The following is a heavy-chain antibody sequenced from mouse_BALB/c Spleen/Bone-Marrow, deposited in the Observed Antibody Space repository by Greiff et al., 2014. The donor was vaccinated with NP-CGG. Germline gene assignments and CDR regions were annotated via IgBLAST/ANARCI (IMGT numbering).Heavy chain of an antibody. J-gene: IGHJ4*01. CDR3: ATLTTVVDAMDY. Sequence: VQLQQSGAELVKPGASVKLSRTASGFNIKDTYMHWVKQRPEQGLEWIGRIDPANGNTKYDPKFQGKATITADTSSNTAYLQLSSLTSEDTAVYYCATLTTVVDAMDYWGQGTSVTVSS. CDR2: IDPANGNT. V-gene: IGHV14-3*02. D-gene: IGHD1-1*01. CDR1: GFNIKDTY.